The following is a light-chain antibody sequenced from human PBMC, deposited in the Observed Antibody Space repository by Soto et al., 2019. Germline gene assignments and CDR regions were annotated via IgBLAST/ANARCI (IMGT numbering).Light chain of an antibody. CDR1: QGVSAY. CDR3: HHSYKTPHT. J-gene: IGKJ2*01. V-gene: IGKV1-39*01. Sequence: EILMTQSPASLSASVGDRATITCRASQGVSAYLLWYQQKQGKAPKLLIYAASNFASGVPSSFSGAGSGTNFTINSIGLQPFAVGTCYRHHSYKTPHTFGQGTKLETK. CDR2: AAS.